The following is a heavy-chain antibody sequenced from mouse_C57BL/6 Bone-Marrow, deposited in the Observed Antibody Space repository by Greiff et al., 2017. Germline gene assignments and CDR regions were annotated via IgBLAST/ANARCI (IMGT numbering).Heavy chain of an antibody. CDR2: IYPRSGNT. CDR3: AREPLSNYPWFAY. CDR1: GYTFTSYG. J-gene: IGHJ3*01. V-gene: IGHV1-81*01. D-gene: IGHD2-5*01. Sequence: VQLKESGAELARPGASVKLSCKASGYTFTSYGISWVKQRTGQGLEWIGEIYPRSGNTYYNEKFKGKATLTADKSSSTAYMELRSLTSEDSAVYFCAREPLSNYPWFAYWGQGTLVTVSA.